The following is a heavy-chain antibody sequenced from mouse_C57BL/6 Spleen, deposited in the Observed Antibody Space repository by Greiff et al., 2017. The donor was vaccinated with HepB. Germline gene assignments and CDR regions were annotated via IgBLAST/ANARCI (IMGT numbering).Heavy chain of an antibody. V-gene: IGHV5-17*01. Sequence: EVHLVESGGGLVKPGESLKLSCAASGFTFSDYGMHWVRQAPEKGLEWVAYISSGSSTIYYADTVKGRFTISRDNAKNTLFLQMTSLRSEDTAMYYCAKGLRGRYFDVWGTGTTVTVSS. CDR3: AKGLRGRYFDV. J-gene: IGHJ1*03. D-gene: IGHD1-1*01. CDR2: ISSGSSTI. CDR1: GFTFSDYG.